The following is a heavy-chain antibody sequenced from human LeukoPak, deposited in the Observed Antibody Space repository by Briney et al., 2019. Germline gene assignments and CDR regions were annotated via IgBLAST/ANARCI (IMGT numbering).Heavy chain of an antibody. CDR3: ASTNPPDILTGYPNDAFDI. D-gene: IGHD3-9*01. CDR2: IYTSGST. J-gene: IGHJ3*02. CDR1: GGSISSGSYY. Sequence: SETLSLTCTVSGGSISSGSYYWSWIRQPAGKGLEWIGRIYTSGSTNYYPSLKSRVTISVDTSKNQFSLKLSSVTAADTAVYYCASTNPPDILTGYPNDAFDIWGQGTMVTVSS. V-gene: IGHV4-61*02.